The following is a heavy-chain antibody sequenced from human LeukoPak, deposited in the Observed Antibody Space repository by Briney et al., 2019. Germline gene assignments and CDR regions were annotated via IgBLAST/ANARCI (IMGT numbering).Heavy chain of an antibody. D-gene: IGHD5-18*01. V-gene: IGHV3-74*01. CDR3: VRDSRYTMDV. CDR2: ITSDGSTT. CDR1: GFTFSMYW. Sequence: GGSLRLSCTASGFTFSMYWMHWDRQAPGKGPVWVSRITSDGSTTIYADSVKGRFTISRDNAKNTLYLQMNSLRAEDTAVYYCVRDSRYTMDVWGQGTTVTVPS. J-gene: IGHJ6*02.